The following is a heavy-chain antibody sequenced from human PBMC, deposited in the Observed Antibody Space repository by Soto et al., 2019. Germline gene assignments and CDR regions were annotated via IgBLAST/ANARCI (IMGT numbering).Heavy chain of an antibody. CDR3: ARDSYNFDD. V-gene: IGHV4-59*01. Sequence: SETLSLTCTVSGGSIRSYYWSWIRQPPGKGLDWIGYIYYSGSTDYNPSLKSRVTISVDTSKNQFSLKLRSVTAADTAVYYCARDSYNFDDWGQGILVAVSS. CDR1: GGSIRSYY. D-gene: IGHD5-18*01. J-gene: IGHJ4*02. CDR2: IYYSGST.